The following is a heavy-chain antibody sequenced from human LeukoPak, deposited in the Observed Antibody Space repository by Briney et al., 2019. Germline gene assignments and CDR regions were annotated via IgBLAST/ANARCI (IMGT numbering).Heavy chain of an antibody. D-gene: IGHD5-24*01. CDR3: ARDSGATIRRYYYGMDV. CDR1: GGSISSGDYY. V-gene: IGHV4-31*03. CDR2: IYYSGST. J-gene: IGHJ6*02. Sequence: SETLSLTCTVSGGSISSGDYYWSWIRQHPGKGLEWIGYIYYSGSTYYNPSLKSRVTISVDTSKSQFSLKLSSVTAADTAVYYCARDSGATIRRYYYGMDVWGQGTTVTVSS.